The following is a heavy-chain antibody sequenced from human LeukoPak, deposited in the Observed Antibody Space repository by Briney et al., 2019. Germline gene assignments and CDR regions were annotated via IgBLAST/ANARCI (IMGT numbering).Heavy chain of an antibody. CDR2: IYHSGTT. D-gene: IGHD6-13*01. J-gene: IGHJ4*02. CDR1: GYSISSGYY. Sequence: PSETLSLTCSVSGYSISSGYYWAWIRPPPGKGLEWIGSIYHSGTTYHNPSLKSRVTISVDTSKNQFSLKLSSVTAADTAVYYCARRLAGTEDYWGQGTLVTVSS. CDR3: ARRLAGTEDY. V-gene: IGHV4-38-2*02.